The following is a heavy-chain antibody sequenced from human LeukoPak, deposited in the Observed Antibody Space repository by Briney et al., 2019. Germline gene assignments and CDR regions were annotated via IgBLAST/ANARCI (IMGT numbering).Heavy chain of an antibody. D-gene: IGHD4/OR15-4a*01. CDR2: IYYSGNT. CDR3: AREPRAFNYGDYYYYMDV. CDR1: GGSTGSYY. Sequence: KPSETLSLTCTFYGGSTGSYYWSWIRQPPGKGLEWIGNIYYSGNTNYNPSLKSRVTISVDTSKNQFSLKLRSVTAADTAVYYCAREPRAFNYGDYYYYMDVWGQGTTVTVSS. V-gene: IGHV4-59*01. J-gene: IGHJ6*02.